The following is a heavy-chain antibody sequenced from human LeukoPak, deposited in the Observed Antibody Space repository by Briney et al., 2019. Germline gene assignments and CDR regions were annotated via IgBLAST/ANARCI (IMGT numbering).Heavy chain of an antibody. Sequence: ASVRVSRKASGYSFTNYGITWVREAPGQGPEWMGWVSGSTGSTHYAQSVQGRVTMTTVTSTGTAYMELRSLRSDDTAVYYCARVGRDCSTINCYWGDWLDPWGQGTQVIVSS. J-gene: IGHJ5*02. V-gene: IGHV1-18*01. CDR3: ARVGRDCSTINCYWGDWLDP. D-gene: IGHD2-2*01. CDR2: VSGSTGST. CDR1: GYSFTNYG.